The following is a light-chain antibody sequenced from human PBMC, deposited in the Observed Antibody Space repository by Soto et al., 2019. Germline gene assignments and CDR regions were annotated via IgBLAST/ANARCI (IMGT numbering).Light chain of an antibody. CDR3: QQYNPWLGT. J-gene: IGKJ3*01. Sequence: EIVMTQSPATLSVSPGERATLSCRASQSVSSNLAWYQQQPGQPPRLLIYGASTRATGIPARFSGSGSGTDFTLPISSLQSEDFAVYYCQQYNPWLGTFAPGTKVDI. V-gene: IGKV3-15*01. CDR2: GAS. CDR1: QSVSSN.